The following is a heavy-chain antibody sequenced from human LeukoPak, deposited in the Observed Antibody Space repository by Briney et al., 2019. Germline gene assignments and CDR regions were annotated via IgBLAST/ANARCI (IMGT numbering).Heavy chain of an antibody. J-gene: IGHJ4*02. CDR1: GGSISSSSYY. Sequence: PSVTLSLTCTVSGGSISSSSYYWGWIRQPPGKGLEWIGSIYYSGSTYYNPSLKSRVTISVDTSKNQFSLKLSSVTAADTAVYYCARLTPDTAMVVDYWGQGTLVTVSS. V-gene: IGHV4-39*01. CDR3: ARLTPDTAMVVDY. CDR2: IYYSGST. D-gene: IGHD5-18*01.